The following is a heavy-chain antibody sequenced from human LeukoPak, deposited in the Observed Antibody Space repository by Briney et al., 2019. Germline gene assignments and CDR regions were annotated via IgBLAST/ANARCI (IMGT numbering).Heavy chain of an antibody. CDR2: IYYSGST. J-gene: IGHJ4*02. CDR1: GGSISSSSYY. V-gene: IGHV4-39*07. CDR3: AKIGDAGLGSHDY. D-gene: IGHD3-10*01. Sequence: SETLSLTCTVSGGSISSSSYYWGWIRQPPGKGLEWIGSIYYSGSTYYNPSLKSRVTISLDTSKAQFSLKLRSVTAADTAVYYCAKIGDAGLGSHDYWGQGTLVTISS.